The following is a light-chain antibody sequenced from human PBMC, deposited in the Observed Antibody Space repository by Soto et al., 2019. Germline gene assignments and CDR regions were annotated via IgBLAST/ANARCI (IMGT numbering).Light chain of an antibody. V-gene: IGLV2-14*01. J-gene: IGLJ2*01. CDR2: DVS. CDR3: SSYTSSSTVVV. CDR1: SSDVGGYNY. Sequence: QSALTQPASESGSPGQSITISCTGTSSDVGGYNYVSWYQQHPGKAPKLMIYDVSNRPSGVSNRFSGSKSGNTASLTISGLQAEDEADYYCSSYTSSSTVVVFGGGTKLTVL.